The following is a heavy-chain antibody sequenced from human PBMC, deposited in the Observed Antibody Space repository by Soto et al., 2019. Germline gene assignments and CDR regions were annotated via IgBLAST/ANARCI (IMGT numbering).Heavy chain of an antibody. D-gene: IGHD3-22*01. CDR2: IRAYNGNT. V-gene: IGHV1-18*01. Sequence: QVQLVQSGAEVKKPGASVKVSCKASGYTFTSYGISWVRQAPGQGLEWMGWIRAYNGNTNYAQKLQGRVTMTTDTSTSTAYMELRSLSSDDTDVYYCARWWNTGPDYYDSSGYDDPWGQGTLVTVSS. CDR1: GYTFTSYG. CDR3: ARWWNTGPDYYDSSGYDDP. J-gene: IGHJ5*02.